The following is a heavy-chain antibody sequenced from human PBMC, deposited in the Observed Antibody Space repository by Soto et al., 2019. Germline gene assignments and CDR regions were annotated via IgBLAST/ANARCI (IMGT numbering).Heavy chain of an antibody. D-gene: IGHD3-22*01. CDR3: ARGSGYKVYFDY. CDR2: IYYSGST. J-gene: IGHJ4*02. V-gene: IGHV4-31*03. Sequence: QVQLQESGPGLVKPSQTLSLTCSVSGGSISSCGYYWSWIRQHPGKGLEWIGYIYYSGSTYYNPSLKSRVTISVDTSKNQFSVKLSSVTAADTAVYYCARGSGYKVYFDYWGQGTLVTVSS. CDR1: GGSISSCGYY.